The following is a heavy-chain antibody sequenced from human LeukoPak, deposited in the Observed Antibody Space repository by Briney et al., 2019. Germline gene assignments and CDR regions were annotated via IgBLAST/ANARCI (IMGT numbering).Heavy chain of an antibody. CDR3: VTPPFHGGYAEYFQH. D-gene: IGHD2-15*01. Sequence: GEALKISFKGSGYHFTSYWIGWVRQMPGKGLELIWTIYPGDSDTRYSPSCQRQVTISADKSIINAYLECTSLKPSDRAIYRFVTPPFHGGYAEYFQHWGQGTLVTVSS. CDR2: IYPGDSDT. CDR1: GYHFTSYW. J-gene: IGHJ1*01. V-gene: IGHV5-51*01.